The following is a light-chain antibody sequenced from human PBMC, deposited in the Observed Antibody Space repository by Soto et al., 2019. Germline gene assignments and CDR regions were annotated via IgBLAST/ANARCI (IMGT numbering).Light chain of an antibody. V-gene: IGKV3-15*01. CDR3: QQYNNWPPIT. J-gene: IGKJ5*01. Sequence: RATLSCRASQSVRSNLAWYQQKPGQAPRLLIYGASTRATGIPARFSGSGSGTEFTLTVSSLQSEDFAVYYCQQYNNWPPITFGQGTRLEI. CDR2: GAS. CDR1: QSVRSN.